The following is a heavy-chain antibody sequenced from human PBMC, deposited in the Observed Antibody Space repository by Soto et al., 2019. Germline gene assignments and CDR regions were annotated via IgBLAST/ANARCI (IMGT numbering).Heavy chain of an antibody. Sequence: SVKVSCKASGGTFNTYTFSWVRQAPGQGLEWMGSIIPIFGTAHYAQSFQGRLSITADQSSTTTYMELRSLTSHDTALYYCARIPRYSFPTSDPLDNWGQGTLVTVSS. J-gene: IGHJ1*01. D-gene: IGHD1-26*01. CDR3: ARIPRYSFPTSDPLDN. CDR1: GGTFNTYT. CDR2: IIPIFGTA. V-gene: IGHV1-69*13.